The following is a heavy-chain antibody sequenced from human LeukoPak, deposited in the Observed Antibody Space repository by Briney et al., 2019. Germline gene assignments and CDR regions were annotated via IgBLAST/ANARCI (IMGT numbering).Heavy chain of an antibody. J-gene: IGHJ5*02. D-gene: IGHD1-26*01. Sequence: GGSLRLSCTASEFTFSHYTMNWVRQAPGKGLEWVPAISGSGGSTYYADSVQGRFTISRDNSKNTLYLQMNSLRAEDTAVYYCAKAASGSYQEYNLFDPWGQGTLVTVSS. V-gene: IGHV3-23*01. CDR2: ISGSGGST. CDR3: AKAASGSYQEYNLFDP. CDR1: EFTFSHYT.